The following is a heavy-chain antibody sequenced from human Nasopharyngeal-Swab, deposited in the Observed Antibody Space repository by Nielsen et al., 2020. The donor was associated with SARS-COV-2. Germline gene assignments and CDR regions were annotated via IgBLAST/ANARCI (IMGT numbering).Heavy chain of an antibody. J-gene: IGHJ4*02. Sequence: WIRQPPGKGLEWVSAISGSGGSTYCADSVKGRFTISRDNSKNTLYLQMNSLRAEDTAVYYCAKDRSVTTDCSVYWGQGTLVTVSS. CDR2: ISGSGGST. V-gene: IGHV3-23*01. D-gene: IGHD4-17*01. CDR3: AKDRSVTTDCSVY.